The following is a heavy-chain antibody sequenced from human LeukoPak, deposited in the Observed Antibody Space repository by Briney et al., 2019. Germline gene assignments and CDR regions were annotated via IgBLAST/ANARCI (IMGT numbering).Heavy chain of an antibody. CDR3: AKDHGITIFGVVIMGAFDI. V-gene: IGHV3-7*03. D-gene: IGHD3-3*01. CDR2: IKQDGSEK. Sequence: GGSLRLSCAASGFTFSSYWMSWVRQAPGKGLEWVANIKQDGSEKYYVDSVKGRFTISRDNSKNTLYLQMNSLRAEDTAVYYCAKDHGITIFGVVIMGAFDIWGQGTMVTVSS. J-gene: IGHJ3*02. CDR1: GFTFSSYW.